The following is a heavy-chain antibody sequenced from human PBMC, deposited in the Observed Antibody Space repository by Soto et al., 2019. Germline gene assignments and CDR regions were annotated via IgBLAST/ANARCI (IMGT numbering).Heavy chain of an antibody. J-gene: IGHJ4*01. CDR2: MYSGGDI. V-gene: IGHV3-53*01. CDR3: VSRIPSWVFDY. D-gene: IGHD3-16*01. Sequence: PWGSLRLSCLVSGFTVNTNYIYFVRQAPGRCLEWVSAMYSGGDIHYADSVKGRFTISRDTSENTLYLRMDKLRVEDTAVYFCVSRIPSWVFDYWGQGTLVTVSS. CDR1: GFTVNTNY.